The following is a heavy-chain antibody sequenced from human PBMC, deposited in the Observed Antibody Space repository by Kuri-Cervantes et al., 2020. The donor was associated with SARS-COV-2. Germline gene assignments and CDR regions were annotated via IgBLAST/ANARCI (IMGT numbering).Heavy chain of an antibody. V-gene: IGHV4-59*08. CDR2: IYYSGST. CDR3: ARGDWLLHRGYYYMDV. CDR1: GGSISSHY. J-gene: IGHJ6*03. Sequence: GSLRLSCTVSGGSISSHYWSWIRQPPGKGLEWIGYIYYSGSTNYNPSLKSRVTISVDTSKNQFSLKLSSVTAADTAVYYCARGDWLLHRGYYYMDVWGKGTTVTVSS. D-gene: IGHD3-3*01.